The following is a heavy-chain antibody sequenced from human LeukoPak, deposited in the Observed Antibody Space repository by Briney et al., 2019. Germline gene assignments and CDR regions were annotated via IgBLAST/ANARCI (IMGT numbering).Heavy chain of an antibody. CDR1: GFTFSSYG. J-gene: IGHJ6*03. D-gene: IGHD3-10*01. CDR3: AKVWGVGGYYYYYMDV. Sequence: PGGSLRLSCAASGFTFSSYGMHWVRQAPGKGLEWVTFIRYDGSNKYYADSVKGRFTISRDNSKNTLNLHMNSLRAEDTAVYYCAKVWGVGGYYYYYMDVWGKGTTVTVSS. CDR2: IRYDGSNK. V-gene: IGHV3-30*02.